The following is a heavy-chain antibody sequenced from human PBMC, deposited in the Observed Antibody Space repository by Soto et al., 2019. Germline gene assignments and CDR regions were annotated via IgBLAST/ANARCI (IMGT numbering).Heavy chain of an antibody. V-gene: IGHV3-30*03. CDR3: ARGRVSGRRHRYQYYIHY. Sequence: GGSLRLACAASGFTFSSYGMHWVRQAPGKGLEWVAVISYDGSNKYYADSVKGRFTISRDNSKNTLYLQMNSLRDEDTAVYYCARGRVSGRRHRYQYYIHYPGQATLVSVSS. CDR2: ISYDGSNK. CDR1: GFTFSSYG. D-gene: IGHD2-2*01. J-gene: IGHJ4*02.